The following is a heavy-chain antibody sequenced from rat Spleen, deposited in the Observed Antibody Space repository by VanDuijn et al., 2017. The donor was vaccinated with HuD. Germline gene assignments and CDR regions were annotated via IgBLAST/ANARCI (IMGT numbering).Heavy chain of an antibody. J-gene: IGHJ2*01. CDR2: IWGNGNT. V-gene: IGHV2S61*01. Sequence: QVQLKESGPGLVQPSQTLSLTCTVSGFPLSSYGVIWVRQPPGKGLEWMGIIWGNGNTNYNSALKSRLNIIRDTPKSQVFLKMRNLQTEDTAMYFCARSDTIAALGHYWGQGVMVTVSS. CDR3: ARSDTIAALGHY. CDR1: GFPLSSYG. D-gene: IGHD1-2*01.